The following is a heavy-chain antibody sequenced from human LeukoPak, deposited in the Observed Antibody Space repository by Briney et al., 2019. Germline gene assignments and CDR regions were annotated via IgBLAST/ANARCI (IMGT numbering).Heavy chain of an antibody. J-gene: IGHJ6*02. CDR1: GFTFSSYS. Sequence: PGGSLRLSCAASGFTFSSYSMNWVRQAPGKGLEWVSSISSSSSYIYYADSVKGRFIISRDNAKNSLYLQMNSLRAEDTAVYYCARDTIPTTDYYYGMDVWGQGTTVTVSS. D-gene: IGHD4-11*01. CDR3: ARDTIPTTDYYYGMDV. CDR2: ISSSSSYI. V-gene: IGHV3-21*01.